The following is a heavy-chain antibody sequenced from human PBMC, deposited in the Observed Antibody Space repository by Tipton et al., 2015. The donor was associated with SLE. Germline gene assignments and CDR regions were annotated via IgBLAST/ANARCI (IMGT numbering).Heavy chain of an antibody. D-gene: IGHD6-19*01. CDR1: GFTFSSYA. J-gene: IGHJ3*02. V-gene: IGHV3-64D*06. CDR3: VKEKEGYSSGWGRAFDI. Sequence: SLRLSCSASGFTFSSYAMHWVRQAPGKGLEYVSAISSNGGSTYYADSVKGRFTISRDNSKNTLYLQMSSLRAEDTAVYYCVKEKEGYSSGWGRAFDIWGQGTMVTVSS. CDR2: ISSNGGST.